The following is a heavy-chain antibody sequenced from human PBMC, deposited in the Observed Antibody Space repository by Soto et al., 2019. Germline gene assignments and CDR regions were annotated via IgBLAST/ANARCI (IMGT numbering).Heavy chain of an antibody. Sequence: PLGSLRLSCAASGFTFSSYGMHWVRQAPGKGLEWVAVISYDGSNKYYADSVKGRFTISRDNSKNTLYPQMNSLRAEDTAVYYCAKAGFLEWLLYFDYWGQGTLVTVSS. V-gene: IGHV3-30*18. CDR2: ISYDGSNK. CDR1: GFTFSSYG. D-gene: IGHD3-3*01. CDR3: AKAGFLEWLLYFDY. J-gene: IGHJ4*02.